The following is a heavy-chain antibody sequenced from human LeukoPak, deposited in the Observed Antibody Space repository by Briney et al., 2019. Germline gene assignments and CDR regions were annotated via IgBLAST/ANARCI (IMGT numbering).Heavy chain of an antibody. CDR2: ISYDGSNK. V-gene: IGHV3-30*18. J-gene: IGHJ3*02. Sequence: GGSLRLSCAASGFTFSSYGMHWVRQAPGKGLEWVAVISYDGSNKYYADPVKGRFTISRDNSKNALYLQMNSLRAEDTAVYYCAKRAGSGWYRKGAFDIWGRGTMVTVSS. D-gene: IGHD6-19*01. CDR1: GFTFSSYG. CDR3: AKRAGSGWYRKGAFDI.